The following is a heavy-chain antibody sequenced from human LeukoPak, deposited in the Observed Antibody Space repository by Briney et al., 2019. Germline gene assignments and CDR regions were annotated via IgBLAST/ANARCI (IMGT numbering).Heavy chain of an antibody. D-gene: IGHD2-2*01. CDR2: IWYDGSNK. CDR3: ASAGWSSISCNRDYYYNMDV. J-gene: IGHJ6*03. CDR1: GFTFSSYG. V-gene: IGHV3-33*01. Sequence: GRSLRLSCAASGFTFSSYGMHWVRQAPGKGLEWVALIWYDGSNKYYADSVKGRFTISRDNSKNTLSLQMNSLRAEDTAVYYCASAGWSSISCNRDYYYNMDVWGRGTTVTVSS.